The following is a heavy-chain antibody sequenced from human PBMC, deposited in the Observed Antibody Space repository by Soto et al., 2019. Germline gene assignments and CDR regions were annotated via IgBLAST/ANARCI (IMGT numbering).Heavy chain of an antibody. CDR3: AGHSSGYKY. Sequence: GGSLRLSCAASGFTFSDYYMSWIRQAPGKGLEWVANIKQDGSEKYYVDSVKGRFTISRDNAKNSLYLQMNSLRAEGTAVYYCAGHSSGYKYWGQGTLVTVSS. J-gene: IGHJ4*02. CDR1: GFTFSDYY. D-gene: IGHD3-22*01. CDR2: IKQDGSEK. V-gene: IGHV3-7*01.